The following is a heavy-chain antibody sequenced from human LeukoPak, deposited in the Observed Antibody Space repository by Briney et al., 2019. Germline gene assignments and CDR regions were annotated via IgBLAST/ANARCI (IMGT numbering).Heavy chain of an antibody. J-gene: IGHJ4*02. Sequence: ASVKVSCKASGYTFTSYGISWVRQDPGQGLEWMGWIIAYNGNKNYAQKLQGRVTMITDTSKSTVYLELRSLRSDDTAVYYCARDLGILTGYYIGGDRVFAYWGQGTLVTVSS. CDR3: ARDLGILTGYYIGGDRVFAY. V-gene: IGHV1-18*01. CDR2: IIAYNGNK. CDR1: GYTFTSYG. D-gene: IGHD3-9*01.